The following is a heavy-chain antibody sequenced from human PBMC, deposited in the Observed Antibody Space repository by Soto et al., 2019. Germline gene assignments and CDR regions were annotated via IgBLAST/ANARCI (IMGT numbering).Heavy chain of an antibody. D-gene: IGHD3-22*01. CDR3: ARLPYDSSGYYYYYYGMDV. CDR2: IYYSGST. CDR1: GGSISSGDYY. Sequence: QVQLQESGPGLVKPSQTLSLTCTVSGGSISSGDYYWSWIRQPPGKGLEWIGYIYYSGSTYYNPSFNSRVTISVDTSKNQFSLKLSSVTAADTAVYYCARLPYDSSGYYYYYYGMDVWGQGTTVTVSS. V-gene: IGHV4-30-4*01. J-gene: IGHJ6*02.